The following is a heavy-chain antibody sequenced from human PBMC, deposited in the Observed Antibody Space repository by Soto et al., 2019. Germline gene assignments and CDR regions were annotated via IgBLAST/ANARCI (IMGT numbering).Heavy chain of an antibody. Sequence: QGQLVQSGAEVKMPGASVKVSCKASGYTFTRYGIRWVRQAPGQGLQWMGWISGYNGDANYAQRFQGRVSMTIDTSTTTAYMELRTLTSDVTAVYYCAKNGQPPYYYYGLDVWGQGTTVTVSS. V-gene: IGHV1-18*01. CDR1: GYTFTRYG. D-gene: IGHD2-8*01. CDR2: ISGYNGDA. CDR3: AKNGQPPYYYYGLDV. J-gene: IGHJ6*02.